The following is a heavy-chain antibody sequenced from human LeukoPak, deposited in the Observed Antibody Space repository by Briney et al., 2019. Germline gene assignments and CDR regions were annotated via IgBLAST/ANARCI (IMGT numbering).Heavy chain of an antibody. D-gene: IGHD7-27*01. CDR2: INSDGSST. CDR1: GFTFSSYW. Sequence: GGSLRLSCAASGFTFSSYWMHWVRQAPGKGLVWVSRINSDGSSTSYADSVKGRFTISRDNAKNTLYLQMSSLRAEDTAVYYCAREDANWGSDYWGQGTLVTVSS. J-gene: IGHJ4*02. V-gene: IGHV3-74*01. CDR3: AREDANWGSDY.